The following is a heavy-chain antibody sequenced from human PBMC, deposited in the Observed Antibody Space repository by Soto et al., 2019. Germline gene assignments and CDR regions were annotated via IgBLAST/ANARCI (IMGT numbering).Heavy chain of an antibody. D-gene: IGHD5-18*01. CDR1: AGSFSGYY. V-gene: IGHV4-34*01. J-gene: IGHJ5*02. Sequence: SETLSLTCAVYAGSFSGYYWSCIRQPPGKGLEWIGEINHSGSTNYNLSLKSRDTLSVDTPKNQSSPNQSWVSATDTAVYYCARRKRSYGDQSCWFDPWGQGTLVTVSS. CDR2: INHSGST. CDR3: ARRKRSYGDQSCWFDP.